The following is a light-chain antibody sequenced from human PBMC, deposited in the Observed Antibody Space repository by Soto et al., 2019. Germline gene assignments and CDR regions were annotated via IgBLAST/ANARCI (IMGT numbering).Light chain of an antibody. J-gene: IGKJ1*01. V-gene: IGKV3-15*01. CDR3: QQYNKWPPWT. Sequence: EVVMTQSPASLSASTGERATLSCRASQSVASNFAWYQQKPGQAPRLLIYGASTRATGIPARFSGSGSGTEFTLTISSLQSEDFAVYYCQQYNKWPPWTFGQGSKVDIK. CDR2: GAS. CDR1: QSVASN.